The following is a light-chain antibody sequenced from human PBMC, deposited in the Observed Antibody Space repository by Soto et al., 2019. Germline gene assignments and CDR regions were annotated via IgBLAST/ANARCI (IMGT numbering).Light chain of an antibody. J-gene: IGKJ3*01. V-gene: IGKV3-15*01. Sequence: EIVMTQSPATLSVSPGERVTLSCRASQSVSSNLAWYQQKPGQAPRLPIYGASTRATGIPARFSGTTSGTEFTLTISSLQPEDFATYYCQQLNSFPFTFGPGTKVAIK. CDR2: GAS. CDR3: QQLNSFPFT. CDR1: QSVSSN.